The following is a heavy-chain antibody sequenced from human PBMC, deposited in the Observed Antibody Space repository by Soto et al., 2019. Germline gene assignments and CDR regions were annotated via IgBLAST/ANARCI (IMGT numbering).Heavy chain of an antibody. D-gene: IGHD3-10*01. Sequence: SGPTLVNPTETLTLTCTVSGFSLSNARMGVSWIRQPPGKALEWLAHIFSNDEKSYSTSLKSRLTISKDTSKSQVVLTMTNMDPVDTATYYCARILITMVRGVIIPPHYFDYWGQGTLVTVSS. V-gene: IGHV2-26*01. CDR1: GFSLSNARMG. CDR3: ARILITMVRGVIIPPHYFDY. J-gene: IGHJ4*02. CDR2: IFSNDEK.